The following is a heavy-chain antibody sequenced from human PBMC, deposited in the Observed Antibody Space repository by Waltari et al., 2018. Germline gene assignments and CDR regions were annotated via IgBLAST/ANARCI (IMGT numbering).Heavy chain of an antibody. J-gene: IGHJ4*02. CDR3: ARLYDSSGWFDY. CDR2: IYHSGST. V-gene: IGHV4-38-2*01. D-gene: IGHD6-19*01. CDR1: GYSISSGYY. Sequence: QVQLQESGPGLVKPSETLSLTCAVSGYSISSGYYWGWIRQPPGKGLEWIGSIYHSGSTYYNPSLKSRVTISVDTSKNQFSLKLSSVTAADTAVYYCARLYDSSGWFDYWGQGTLVTVSS.